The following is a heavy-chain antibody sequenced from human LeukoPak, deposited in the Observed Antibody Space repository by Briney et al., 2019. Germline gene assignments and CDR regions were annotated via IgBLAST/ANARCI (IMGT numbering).Heavy chain of an antibody. CDR2: IYTSGST. J-gene: IGHJ6*03. CDR3: ARALTYDSSGYYYYYMDV. V-gene: IGHV4-61*02. CDR1: GGSISSGSYY. D-gene: IGHD3-22*01. Sequence: SETLSLTCTVSGGSISSGSYYWSWIRQPAGKGLEWIGRIYTSGSTNYNPSLKSRVTISVDTSKNQFSLKLSSVTAADTAVYYCARALTYDSSGYYYYYMDVWGKGTTVTISS.